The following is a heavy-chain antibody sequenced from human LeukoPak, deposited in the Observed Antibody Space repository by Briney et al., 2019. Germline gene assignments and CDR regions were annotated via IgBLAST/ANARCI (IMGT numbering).Heavy chain of an antibody. J-gene: IGHJ4*02. CDR1: GFTFSSYA. D-gene: IGHD6-13*01. V-gene: IGHV3-30-3*01. CDR3: VRDLAGTRPGDY. CDR2: ISYDGSNK. Sequence: PGGSLRLSCAASGFTFSSYAMHWVRQAPGKGLEWVAVISYDGSNKYYADSVKGRFTISRDNSKNTLYLQMNSLRAEDTAVYYCVRDLAGTRPGDYWGQGTLVTVSS.